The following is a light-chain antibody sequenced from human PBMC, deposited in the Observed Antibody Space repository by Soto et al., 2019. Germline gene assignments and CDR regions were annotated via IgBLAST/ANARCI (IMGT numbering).Light chain of an antibody. V-gene: IGLV2-14*03. CDR1: STDVGGYNS. Sequence: QSALTQPASVSGSPGQSITISCTGTSTDVGGYNSVSWYQQHPGKAPKLMIYDVNIRPSGVSDRFSGSKSGNTASLTISGLQAEDEADYYCSSYTSGSTLVFGTGTKLTVL. J-gene: IGLJ1*01. CDR3: SSYTSGSTLV. CDR2: DVN.